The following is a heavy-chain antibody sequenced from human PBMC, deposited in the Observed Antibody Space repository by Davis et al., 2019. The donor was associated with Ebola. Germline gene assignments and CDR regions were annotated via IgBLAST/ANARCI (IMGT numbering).Heavy chain of an antibody. V-gene: IGHV6-1*01. CDR3: ARGWLRSAFDQ. CDR2: TYYSSKWYT. Sequence: HSQTLSLTCVISGDSVSGSSGAWNWIRQSPSRGLEWLGRTYYSSKWYTDSTLSVKSRITISADKAKNQLSLHLDSVTPEDTAVYYCARGWLRSAFDQWGQGTLVTVSS. CDR1: GDSVSGSSGA. D-gene: IGHD5-12*01. J-gene: IGHJ4*02.